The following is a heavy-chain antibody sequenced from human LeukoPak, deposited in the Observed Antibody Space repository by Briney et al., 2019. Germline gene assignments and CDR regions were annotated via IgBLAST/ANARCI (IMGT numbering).Heavy chain of an antibody. V-gene: IGHV4-39*01. D-gene: IGHD3-3*01. CDR2: IYYSGST. CDR3: ARLGYDFWSGYYDYMDV. Sequence: SETLSLTCTVSGGSISSSSYYWGWIRQPPGKGLEWIGSIYYSGSTYYNPSLKSRVTISVDTSKNQFSLKLSSVTAADTAVYYCARLGYDFWSGYYDYMDVWGKGTTVTVSS. CDR1: GGSISSSSYY. J-gene: IGHJ6*03.